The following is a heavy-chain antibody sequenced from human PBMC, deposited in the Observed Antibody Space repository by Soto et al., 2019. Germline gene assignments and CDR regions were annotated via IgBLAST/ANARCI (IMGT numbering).Heavy chain of an antibody. CDR3: ARDPAYCGGDCYFR. V-gene: IGHV3-74*01. CDR1: GFTFSSYW. CDR2: INSDGSST. J-gene: IGHJ4*02. D-gene: IGHD2-21*02. Sequence: GGSLRLSCAASGFTFSSYWMHWVRQAPGKGLVWVSRINSDGSSTSYADSVKGRFTISRDNAKNTLYLQMNSLRAEDTAVYYCARDPAYCGGDCYFRWGQGTLVTAPQ.